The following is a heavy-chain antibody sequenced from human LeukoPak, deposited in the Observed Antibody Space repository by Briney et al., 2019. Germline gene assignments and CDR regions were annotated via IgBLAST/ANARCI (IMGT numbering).Heavy chain of an antibody. CDR1: GFTFSSYA. J-gene: IGHJ4*02. CDR2: ISGSGGSI. CDR3: AKDANSGSYFDY. Sequence: GGSLRLSCAASGFTFSSYAMSWVRQAPGKGLEWVSAISGSGGSIFYADSVKGRFTFSRDNSKNTLYLQMNSLRAEDTAVYYCAKDANSGSYFDYWGQGTLVTVSS. V-gene: IGHV3-23*01. D-gene: IGHD1-26*01.